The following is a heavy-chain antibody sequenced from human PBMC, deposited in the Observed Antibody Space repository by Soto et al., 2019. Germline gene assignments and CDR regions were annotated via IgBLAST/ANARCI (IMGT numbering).Heavy chain of an antibody. V-gene: IGHV4-59*12. J-gene: IGHJ4*02. CDR2: IYYSGST. Sequence: SETLSLTCTVSGGSISSYYWSWIRQPPGKGLEWIGYIYYSGSTNYNPSLKSRVTISVDTSKNQFSLKLSSVTAADTAVYYCARDRRGYFYLDYWGQGTLVTVSS. CDR3: ARDRRGYFYLDY. CDR1: GGSISSYY. D-gene: IGHD3-22*01.